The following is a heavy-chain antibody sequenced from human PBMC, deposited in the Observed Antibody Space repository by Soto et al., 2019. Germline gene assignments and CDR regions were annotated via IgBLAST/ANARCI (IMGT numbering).Heavy chain of an antibody. Sequence: QVQLVQSGAEVKKPGASVKVSCKASGYTFTSYGISWVRQAPGQGLEWMGWISTYNGNTNYAQKLQGRVTMTTDTAXSXXYMELRSMRSDDTAVYYCAREGGRYFDWLRDRFDYWGQGTLVTVSS. J-gene: IGHJ4*02. CDR2: ISTYNGNT. D-gene: IGHD3-9*01. CDR3: AREGGRYFDWLRDRFDY. CDR1: GYTFTSYG. V-gene: IGHV1-18*01.